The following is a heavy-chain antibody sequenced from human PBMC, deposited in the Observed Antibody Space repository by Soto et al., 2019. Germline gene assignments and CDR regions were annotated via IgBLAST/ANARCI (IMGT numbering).Heavy chain of an antibody. J-gene: IGHJ4*02. D-gene: IGHD3-16*01. V-gene: IGHV4-34*01. CDR3: ARHGGYYFDF. CDR1: GGSFSGYY. CDR2: IGHSGGT. Sequence: QVQLQQWGAGLLKPSETLSVTCAVYGGSFSGYYWSWIRQPPGKGLEWIGEIGHSGGTVYNPSLESRVTISGDSSNNQSSLKLNSVTVADTAVYYCARHGGYYFDFWGQGAPVTVSS.